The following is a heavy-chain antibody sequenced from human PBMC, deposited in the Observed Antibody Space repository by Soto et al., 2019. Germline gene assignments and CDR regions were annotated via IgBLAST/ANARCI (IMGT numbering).Heavy chain of an antibody. CDR2: IIPIIGTA. J-gene: IGHJ4*02. D-gene: IGHD5-12*01. Sequence: QVQLVQSGAEVKKPGSSVKVSCKASGGTFNNYAISWVRQAPGQGLEWMGGIIPIIGTADYAHKFQGRVAISADESTGTTFMELSSLRSEDTALYYCARGGVDVVATSAFEYLGQGTLVTVSS. CDR1: GGTFNNYA. V-gene: IGHV1-69*01. CDR3: ARGGVDVVATSAFEY.